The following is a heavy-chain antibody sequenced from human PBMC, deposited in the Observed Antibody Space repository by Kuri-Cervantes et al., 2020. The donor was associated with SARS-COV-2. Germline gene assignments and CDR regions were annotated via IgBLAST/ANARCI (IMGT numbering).Heavy chain of an antibody. J-gene: IGHJ2*01. D-gene: IGHD3-10*01. Sequence: SETLSLTCTVSGYSISSGYYWGWIRQPPGKGLEWIGSIYHSGSTYYNPSLKSRVTISVDTSKSQFSLKLSSVTAADTAVYYCARETPWFGETLGPGWYFDLWGRGTLVTVSS. CDR3: ARETPWFGETLGPGWYFDL. V-gene: IGHV4-38-2*02. CDR2: IYHSGST. CDR1: GYSISSGYY.